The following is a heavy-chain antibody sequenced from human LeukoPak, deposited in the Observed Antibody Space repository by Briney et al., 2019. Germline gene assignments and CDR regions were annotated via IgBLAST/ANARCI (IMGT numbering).Heavy chain of an antibody. CDR2: ISYDGSNK. CDR1: GFTFSSYA. J-gene: IGHJ5*02. V-gene: IGHV3-30*04. CDR3: AKDLTEYYDFWSGPGDNWFDP. Sequence: GGSLRLSCAASGFTFSSYAMHWVRQAPGKGLEWVAVISYDGSNKYYADSVKGRFTISRDNSKNTLYLQMNSLRAEDTAVYYCAKDLTEYYDFWSGPGDNWFDPWGQGTLVTVSS. D-gene: IGHD3-3*01.